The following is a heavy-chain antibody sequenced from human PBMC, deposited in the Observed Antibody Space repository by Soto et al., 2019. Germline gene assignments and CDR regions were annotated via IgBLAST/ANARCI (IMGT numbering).Heavy chain of an antibody. V-gene: IGHV5-51*01. J-gene: IGHJ6*02. CDR1: GYTFTDYW. D-gene: IGHD3-3*01. CDR3: ARHISNLRDYHYPMDV. CDR2: IYPGDSDT. Sequence: GEALKISCKGSGYTFTDYWIGWVRQLPGKGLEWMGIIYPGDSDTRYSPSFQGHVTITVDKSTNTAYLQWNTLRASDTAMYYCARHISNLRDYHYPMDVCGQGATVTVSS.